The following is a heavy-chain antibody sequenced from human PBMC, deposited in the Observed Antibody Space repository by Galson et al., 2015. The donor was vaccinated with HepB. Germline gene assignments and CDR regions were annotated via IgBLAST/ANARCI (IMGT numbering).Heavy chain of an antibody. J-gene: IGHJ4*02. V-gene: IGHV3-11*05. CDR2: ISGNSVYT. CDR1: GFTFRDWF. CDR3: VRENYANPDY. Sequence: SLRLSCAASGFTFRDWFMSWIRQAPGKGLEWVSYISGNSVYTKYADSVKGRFTISRDNVENSLYLQMNSLRAEDTAIYYCVRENYANPDYWGQGALVTVSS. D-gene: IGHD3-16*01.